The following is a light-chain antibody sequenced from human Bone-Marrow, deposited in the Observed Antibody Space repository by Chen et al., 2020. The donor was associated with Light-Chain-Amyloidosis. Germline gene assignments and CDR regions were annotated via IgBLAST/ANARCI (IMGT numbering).Light chain of an antibody. CDR1: DLPTKY. CDR3: QSADSSGTYEVI. Sequence: SYQLTHPPSVSVPPGQTARFTCSGDDLPTKYAYWYQQKPGQAPVLVIHRDTERPSGISERFSGSSSGTTATLTISGVQAEDEADYHCQSADSSGTYEVIFGGGTKLTVL. J-gene: IGLJ2*01. CDR2: RDT. V-gene: IGLV3-25*03.